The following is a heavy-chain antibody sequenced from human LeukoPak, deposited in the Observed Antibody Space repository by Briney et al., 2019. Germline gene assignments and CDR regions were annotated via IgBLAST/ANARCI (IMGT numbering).Heavy chain of an antibody. D-gene: IGHD3-10*01. CDR1: GFTFSSYA. J-gene: IGHJ4*02. CDR2: ISGSGGST. V-gene: IGHV3-23*01. Sequence: GGSLRLSCAASGFTFSSYAMSWVRQAPGKGLEWVSAISGSGGSTNYADSVKGRFTISRDNSKNTLYLQMNSLRAEDTAVYYCAKGFFRARFGEIFDYWGQGTLVTVSS. CDR3: AKGFFRARFGEIFDY.